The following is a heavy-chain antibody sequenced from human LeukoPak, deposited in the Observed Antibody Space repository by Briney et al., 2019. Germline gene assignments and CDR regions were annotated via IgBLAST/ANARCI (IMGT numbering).Heavy chain of an antibody. Sequence: PGGSLRLSCAASGFTFSSYSMNWVRQAPGKGLEWVSSISSSSSYIYYADSVKGRFTISRDNAKNSLYLQMNSLRAEDTAVYYCARDFSLLLCSSWYYFDYWGQGTLVTVSS. V-gene: IGHV3-21*01. CDR1: GFTFSSYS. CDR2: ISSSSSYI. D-gene: IGHD6-13*01. J-gene: IGHJ4*02. CDR3: ARDFSLLLCSSWYYFDY.